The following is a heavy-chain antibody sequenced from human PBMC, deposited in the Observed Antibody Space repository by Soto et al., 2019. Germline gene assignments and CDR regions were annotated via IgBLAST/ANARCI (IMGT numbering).Heavy chain of an antibody. CDR1: GFAFSNNW. J-gene: IGHJ6*03. Sequence: EVQLVESGGGLVQPGGSLRLSCAASGFAFSNNWMHWVRQAPGKGLEWVSRIKSDGSSTTYADSVKGRFTISRDNAKNTLYLQMSGLGADDTAIYYCASYYYYYMDVWGKGTTVTVSS. CDR3: ASYYYYYMDV. CDR2: IKSDGSST. V-gene: IGHV3-74*01.